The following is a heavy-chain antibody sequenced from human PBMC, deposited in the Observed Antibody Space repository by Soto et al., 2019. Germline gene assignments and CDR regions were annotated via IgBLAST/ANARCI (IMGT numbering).Heavy chain of an antibody. J-gene: IGHJ4*02. CDR1: GFIFSTYA. D-gene: IGHD4-17*01. CDR3: ALNTVTTYKPDY. Sequence: VQLLESGGGLVQPGESLRLSCAASGFIFSTYAMTWVRQAPGKGPEWVSTIDGSGGTTYYADSVQGRFTISRDNSKNTLYLQVNSLTSDDTAVYYCALNTVTTYKPDYWGQGTLVAVSS. V-gene: IGHV3-23*01. CDR2: IDGSGGTT.